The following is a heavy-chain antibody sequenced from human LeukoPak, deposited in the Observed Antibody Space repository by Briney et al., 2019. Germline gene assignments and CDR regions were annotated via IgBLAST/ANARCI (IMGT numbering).Heavy chain of an antibody. V-gene: IGHV3-74*01. CDR2: IASDGSST. Sequence: GGSLRLSCAASGFTFSSYWMNWVRQAPGKGLVWVSRIASDGSSTTYADSVKGRFSISRDNAKNTLYLQMNSLRVEDTAVYYCVKDSSSSGWMSYYYYGMDVWGQGTTVTVSS. J-gene: IGHJ6*02. CDR1: GFTFSSYW. D-gene: IGHD6-19*01. CDR3: VKDSSSSGWMSYYYYGMDV.